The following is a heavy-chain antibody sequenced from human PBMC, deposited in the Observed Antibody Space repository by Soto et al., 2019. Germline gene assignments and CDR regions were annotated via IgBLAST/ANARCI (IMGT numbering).Heavy chain of an antibody. Sequence: PSETLSLTCTVYGGSFSGYYWSWIRQPPGKGLEWIGEINHTGGTHYNPPLKSRVAISLDPSKNQFSLKLSSVPAADTAVYYCERAGGALKCSSTSCYFFWFDPWGQGHMVSVSS. CDR2: INHTGGT. CDR3: ERAGGALKCSSTSCYFFWFDP. CDR1: GGSFSGYY. J-gene: IGHJ5*02. V-gene: IGHV4-34*01. D-gene: IGHD2-2*01.